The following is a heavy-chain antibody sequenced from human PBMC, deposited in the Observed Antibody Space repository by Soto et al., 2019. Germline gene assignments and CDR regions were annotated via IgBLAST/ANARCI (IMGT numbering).Heavy chain of an antibody. Sequence: SVKVSCKASGGTFSSYSISWVRQAPGQGLEWMGGIIPIFGTANYAQKFQGRVTITADESTSTAYMELSSLRSEDTAVYYCARDGRITIFGVVIGPERPYGMDVWGQGTTVTVSS. CDR2: IIPIFGTA. CDR1: GGTFSSYS. D-gene: IGHD3-3*01. CDR3: ARDGRITIFGVVIGPERPYGMDV. J-gene: IGHJ6*02. V-gene: IGHV1-69*13.